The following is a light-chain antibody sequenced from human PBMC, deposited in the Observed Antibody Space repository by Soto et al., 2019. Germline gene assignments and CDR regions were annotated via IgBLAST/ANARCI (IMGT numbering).Light chain of an antibody. J-gene: IGKJ5*01. CDR1: QRVLFISNNKNY. V-gene: IGKV4-1*01. Sequence: DVVMTQYPDFLAVSLGERATINCESSQRVLFISNNKNYLAWYQQKPGQPPKLLLSWASARESDRATGTPARFSGSGSGSEFTLTIRGLQSEDFAVYYCQQYNDRPPITFGQGTRLEIK. CDR3: QQYNDRPPIT. CDR2: WAS.